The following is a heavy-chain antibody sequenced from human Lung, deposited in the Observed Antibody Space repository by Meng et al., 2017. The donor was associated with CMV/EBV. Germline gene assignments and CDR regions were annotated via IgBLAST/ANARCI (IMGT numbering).Heavy chain of an antibody. CDR3: ARRNDCDLGSGN. V-gene: IGHV5-51*01. D-gene: IGHD1-26*01. J-gene: IGHJ4*02. CDR2: IYPRDSDT. Sequence: GGSXRLSCQVSGNGFTTYWIGWVRQISGKGLEWMGIIYPRDSDTVYMMSFQGRVTISADKSINTVYVQWDSLRASDTAMYYCARRNDCDLGSGNWGQGTMVTVSS. CDR1: GNGFTTYW.